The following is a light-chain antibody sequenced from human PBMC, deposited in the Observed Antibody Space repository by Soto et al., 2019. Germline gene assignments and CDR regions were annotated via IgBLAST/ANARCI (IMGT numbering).Light chain of an antibody. CDR3: QSYDSSLSGWV. CDR2: GNS. Sequence: QSVLTQPPSVSGAPGQRVTISCTGSSYNIGAGYDVHWYQQLPGTAPKLLIYGNSNRPSGVPDRFSGSKSGTSASLAIPGLRAEDEADYYCQSYDSSLSGWVFGGGTKLTFL. V-gene: IGLV1-40*01. CDR1: SYNIGAGYD. J-gene: IGLJ3*02.